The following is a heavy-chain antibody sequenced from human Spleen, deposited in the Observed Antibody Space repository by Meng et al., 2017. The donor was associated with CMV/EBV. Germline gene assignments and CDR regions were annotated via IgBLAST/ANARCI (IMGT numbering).Heavy chain of an antibody. V-gene: IGHV4-39*01. CDR1: GASISGSRSY. CDR2: IFPSGST. Sequence: TVSGASISGSRSYWGWSRPSPGRGLEWIGDIFPSGSTYYTSSLPLRVTLSVDTSKNQFSLQLGSVTAADTAVYYCARRLVDDGTFDYWGRGTLVTVSS. D-gene: IGHD3-22*01. CDR3: ARRLVDDGTFDY. J-gene: IGHJ4*02.